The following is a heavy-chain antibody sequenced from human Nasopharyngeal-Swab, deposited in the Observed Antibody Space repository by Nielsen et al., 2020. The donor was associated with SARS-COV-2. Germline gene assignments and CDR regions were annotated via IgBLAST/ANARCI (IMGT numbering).Heavy chain of an antibody. CDR2: IWYDGSNK. D-gene: IGHD3-16*02. J-gene: IGHJ4*02. Sequence: VRQAPGKGLEWVAVIWYDGSNKYYADSVKGRFTISRDNSKNTLYLQMNSLRAEGTAVYYCAREQMITFGGVIVTGYFDYWGQGTLVTVSS. CDR3: AREQMITFGGVIVTGYFDY. V-gene: IGHV3-33*01.